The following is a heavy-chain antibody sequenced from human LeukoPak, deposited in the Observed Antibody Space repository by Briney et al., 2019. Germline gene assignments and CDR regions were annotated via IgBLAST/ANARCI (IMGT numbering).Heavy chain of an antibody. D-gene: IGHD5-18*01. V-gene: IGHV3-73*01. Sequence: GGSLRLSCAASGFTFSGSAMHWVRQASGKGLEWVGRIRSKANSYATAYAASVKGRFTISRDDSKNTAYLQMNRLKTEDTAVYYCTRLEDTAMVYYYYYYMDVWGKGTTVTVSS. J-gene: IGHJ6*03. CDR2: IRSKANSYAT. CDR1: GFTFSGSA. CDR3: TRLEDTAMVYYYYYYMDV.